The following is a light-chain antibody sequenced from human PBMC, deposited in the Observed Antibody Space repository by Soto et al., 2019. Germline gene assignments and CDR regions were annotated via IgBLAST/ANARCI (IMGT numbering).Light chain of an antibody. CDR3: CSFVGVTNDV. Sequence: QAVVTQPASVSGSPGQSITISCSGNAVSYQLVSWYQQQPGKAPKLILYNVTRRPSGVSNRFSGFKSGTTASLKITGLQAEDEADYYCCSFVGVTNDVFGNGTKLTVL. V-gene: IGLV2-23*02. CDR1: GNAVSYQL. J-gene: IGLJ1*01. CDR2: NVT.